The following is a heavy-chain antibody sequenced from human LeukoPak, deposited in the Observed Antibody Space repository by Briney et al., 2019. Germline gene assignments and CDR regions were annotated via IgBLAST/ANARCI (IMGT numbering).Heavy chain of an antibody. CDR2: ISGRGSNT. J-gene: IGHJ5*01. D-gene: IGHD3-22*01. Sequence: GGSLRLSCAPPGLTFNNDALTWIRQAPGKGLEWVSSISGRGSNTYYADSVKGRFTISRGDSKNTLFLQMNSLRAEDTAVYYCATGYSDSLRSPLDSWGQGTLVTVSS. CDR3: ATGYSDSLRSPLDS. CDR1: GLTFNNDA. V-gene: IGHV3-23*01.